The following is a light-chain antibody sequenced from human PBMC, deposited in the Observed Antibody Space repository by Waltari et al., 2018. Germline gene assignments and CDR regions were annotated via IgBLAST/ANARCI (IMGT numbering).Light chain of an antibody. Sequence: SYVLTQPRSVSVAPGETARMTCGGDNIGRKNVHWYQQKAGQAPILVSSFTSDRASGVPERFSCSNSEDTATLIINKGEAGDEADYRCQVWDRDSDHPGVFGGGTKLTVL. J-gene: IGLJ3*02. V-gene: IGLV3-21*04. CDR2: FTS. CDR3: QVWDRDSDHPGV. CDR1: NIGRKN.